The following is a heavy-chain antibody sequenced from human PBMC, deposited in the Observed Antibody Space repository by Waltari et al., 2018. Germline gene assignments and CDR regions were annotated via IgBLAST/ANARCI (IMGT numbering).Heavy chain of an antibody. Sequence: EVQLVESGGGLVKPGGSLRLSCAASGFTFSSYSMNWVRQAPGKGLEWVSSISSSSSYIYYADSVKGRFTISRDNAKNSLYLQMNSLRAEDTAVYYCARDSQFDYDDSSGYTDYWGQGTLVTVSS. CDR2: ISSSSSYI. D-gene: IGHD3-22*01. V-gene: IGHV3-21*04. CDR3: ARDSQFDYDDSSGYTDY. J-gene: IGHJ4*02. CDR1: GFTFSSYS.